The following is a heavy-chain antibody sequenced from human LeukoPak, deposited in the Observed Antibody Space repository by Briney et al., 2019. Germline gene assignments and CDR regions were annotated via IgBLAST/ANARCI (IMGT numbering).Heavy chain of an antibody. J-gene: IGHJ4*02. D-gene: IGHD3-3*01. CDR3: VRGKDYDFWSGYQAGFDY. CDR1: GFTFSSYW. CDR2: IKQDGSEK. Sequence: PGGSLRLSCAAFGFTFSSYWMSWVRQAPGKGLEWVANIKQDGSEKYYVDSVKGRFTISRDNAKYSLYLQMNSLRAEDTAVYYCVRGKDYDFWSGYQAGFDYWGQGTLVTVSS. V-gene: IGHV3-7*01.